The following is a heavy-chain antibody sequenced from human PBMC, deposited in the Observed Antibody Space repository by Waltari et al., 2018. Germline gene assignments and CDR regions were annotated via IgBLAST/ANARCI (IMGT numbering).Heavy chain of an antibody. V-gene: IGHV4-38-2*01. D-gene: IGHD3-10*01. Sequence: QVQLQESGPGLVKPSETLSLTGAVSGYSISSGYYWGWIRQPPGKGLEWIGSIYHSGSPYYNPSLKIRVTISVDTSKNQFSLKLSSVTAADTAVYYCARHTRGLLWFQWFDPWGQGTLVTVSS. CDR3: ARHTRGLLWFQWFDP. CDR2: IYHSGSP. CDR1: GYSISSGYY. J-gene: IGHJ5*02.